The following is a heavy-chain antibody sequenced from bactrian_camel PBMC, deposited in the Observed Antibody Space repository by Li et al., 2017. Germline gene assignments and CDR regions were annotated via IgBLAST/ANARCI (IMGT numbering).Heavy chain of an antibody. CDR1: GTTYSDYC. V-gene: IGHV3S10*01. J-gene: IGHJ4*01. Sequence: QLVESGGGSVQAGGSLMLSCAASGTTYSDYCGVWFRQAPGKEREGVACIDSEGSTLYADSAKGRFTISKDNAKNTVYLEMNSLKPEDTAMYYCAGSRTYCSSNEFVYWGQGTQVTVS. D-gene: IGHD3*01. CDR3: AGSRTYCSSNEFVY. CDR2: IDSEGST.